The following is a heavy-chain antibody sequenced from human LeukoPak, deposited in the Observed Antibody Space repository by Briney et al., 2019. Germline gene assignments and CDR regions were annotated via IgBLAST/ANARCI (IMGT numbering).Heavy chain of an antibody. CDR3: AKSPLYSFYFDY. V-gene: IGHV3-23*01. CDR1: GFTFSSYA. Sequence: GGSLRLSYAASGFTFSSYAMSWVRQAPGKGLEWVSAISGSGGSTYYADSVKGRFTISRDNSKNTLYLQMNSLRAEDTAVYYCAKSPLYSFYFDYWGQGTLVTVSS. J-gene: IGHJ4*02. CDR2: ISGSGGST. D-gene: IGHD2-15*01.